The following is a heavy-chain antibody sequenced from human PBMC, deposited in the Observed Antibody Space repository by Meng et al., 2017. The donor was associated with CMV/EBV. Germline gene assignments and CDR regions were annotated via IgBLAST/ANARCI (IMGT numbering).Heavy chain of an antibody. J-gene: IGHJ4*02. Sequence: QVQLVQSGAEVKKPGASVKVSCKAAGYTFTSYYMNWVRQAPGQGLEWMGIINPSGGSTSYAQKFQGRVTMTRDTSTSTVYMELSSLRSEDTAVYYCAREGEGVVAATPHFDYWGQGTLVTVSS. D-gene: IGHD2-15*01. CDR1: GYTFTSYY. CDR2: INPSGGST. CDR3: AREGEGVVAATPHFDY. V-gene: IGHV1-46*01.